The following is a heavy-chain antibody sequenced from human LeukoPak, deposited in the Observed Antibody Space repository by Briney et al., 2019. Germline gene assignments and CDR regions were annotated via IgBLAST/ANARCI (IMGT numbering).Heavy chain of an antibody. V-gene: IGHV3-21*01. Sequence: GGSLRLSCAASGFTFSSYSMNWVRQAPGKGLEWVSSISSSSSYIYYADSVKGRFTISRDNAKNSLYLQMNSLRAEDTAVYYCARSAQYCSSTSCYRAYFDYWGQGTLVTVSS. J-gene: IGHJ4*02. D-gene: IGHD2-2*02. CDR1: GFTFSSYS. CDR2: ISSSSSYI. CDR3: ARSAQYCSSTSCYRAYFDY.